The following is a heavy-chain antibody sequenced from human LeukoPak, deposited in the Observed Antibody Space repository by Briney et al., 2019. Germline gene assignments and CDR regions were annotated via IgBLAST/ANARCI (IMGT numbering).Heavy chain of an antibody. CDR3: ARVGLKPGGPTEQFDY. V-gene: IGHV1-18*01. D-gene: IGHD1-14*01. Sequence: ASVKVSCKASGGTFSSYAISWVRQALGQGLEWMAWISAYNGNTNYAQKLQGRVTMTTDTSTSTAYMELRSLRSDDTAVYYCARVGLKPGGPTEQFDYWGQGTLVTVSS. J-gene: IGHJ4*02. CDR1: GGTFSSYA. CDR2: ISAYNGNT.